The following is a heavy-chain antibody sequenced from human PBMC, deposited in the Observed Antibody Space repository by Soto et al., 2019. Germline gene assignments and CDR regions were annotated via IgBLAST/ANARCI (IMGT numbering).Heavy chain of an antibody. Sequence: SETLSLTCTVSSGSISSYYWSWIRQPPGKGLEWIGYIYYSGSTNYNPSLKSRVTISVDTSKNQFSLKLSSVTAADTAVYYCARRYYYGSGSYSIGWFDPWGQGTLVTVSS. D-gene: IGHD3-10*01. CDR2: IYYSGST. V-gene: IGHV4-59*08. J-gene: IGHJ5*02. CDR1: SGSISSYY. CDR3: ARRYYYGSGSYSIGWFDP.